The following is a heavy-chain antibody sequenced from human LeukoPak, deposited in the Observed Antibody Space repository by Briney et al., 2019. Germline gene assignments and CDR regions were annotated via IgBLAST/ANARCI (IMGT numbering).Heavy chain of an antibody. J-gene: IGHJ6*02. CDR1: GFTFSSYS. V-gene: IGHV3-21*01. CDR2: ISSSSSYI. D-gene: IGHD3-10*01. Sequence: GGSLRLSCAASGFTFSSYSMNWVRQAPGKGLEWVSSISSSSSYIYYADSVKGRFTISRDNAKNSLYLQMNSLRAEDTAVYYCARDYYGLGSYYYGMDVWGQGTTVTVSS. CDR3: ARDYYGLGSYYYGMDV.